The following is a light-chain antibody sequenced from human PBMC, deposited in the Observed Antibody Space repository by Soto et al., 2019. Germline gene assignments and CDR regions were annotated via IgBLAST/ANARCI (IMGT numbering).Light chain of an antibody. CDR1: SSDVGGYNY. V-gene: IGLV2-23*02. Sequence: QSVLTQPASVSGSPGQSITISCTGTSSDVGGYNYVSWYQQHPGKAPKLMIYEVSNRPSGVSNRFSGSKSGNTASLTISGLQAEDEADYYCCSYAGSSTLRVVFGGGTKLTVL. J-gene: IGLJ2*01. CDR3: CSYAGSSTLRVV. CDR2: EVS.